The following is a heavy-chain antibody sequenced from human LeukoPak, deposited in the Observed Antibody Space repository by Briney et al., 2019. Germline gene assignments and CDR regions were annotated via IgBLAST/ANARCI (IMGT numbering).Heavy chain of an antibody. D-gene: IGHD2-2*01. Sequence: SETLSLTCAVYGGSFSGYYWSWIRQPPGKGLEWIGEINHSGSTNYNPSLKSRVTISVDTSKNQFSLRLSSVTAADTAVYYCARGIVVVPAALDYWGQGTLVTVSS. CDR2: INHSGST. V-gene: IGHV4-34*01. CDR3: ARGIVVVPAALDY. CDR1: GGSFSGYY. J-gene: IGHJ4*02.